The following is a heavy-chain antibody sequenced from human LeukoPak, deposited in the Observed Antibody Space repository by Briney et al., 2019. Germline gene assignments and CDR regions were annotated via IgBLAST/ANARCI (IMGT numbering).Heavy chain of an antibody. CDR2: FYPGDSDT. D-gene: IGHD3-10*01. CDR3: ARALDYYGSGPPGY. CDR1: GYSFTTYW. V-gene: IGHV5-51*01. Sequence: GESLKISCKGSGYSFTTYWIGWVRQMPGEGLEWMGIFYPGDSDTRYSPSFEGQVTISADKSISTAYLQWSSLKASDTAMYYCARALDYYGSGPPGYWGQGTLVTVSS. J-gene: IGHJ4*02.